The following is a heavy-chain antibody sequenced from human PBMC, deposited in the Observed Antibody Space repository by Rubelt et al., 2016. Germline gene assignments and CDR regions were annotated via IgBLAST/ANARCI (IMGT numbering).Heavy chain of an antibody. CDR2: MNPNSGNT. CDR1: GYTFTSYD. Sequence: QVRLVQSGAEVKKPEASVKVSCKASGYTFTSYDINWVRQATGQGLEWMGWMNPNSGNTGYAQKFQGRVTMTRNTSISTAYMELSSLRSEDTAMYYCARLSITIFGVVVYYYGMDVWGQGTTVTVSS. V-gene: IGHV1-8*01. D-gene: IGHD3-3*01. J-gene: IGHJ6*02. CDR3: ARLSITIFGVVVYYYGMDV.